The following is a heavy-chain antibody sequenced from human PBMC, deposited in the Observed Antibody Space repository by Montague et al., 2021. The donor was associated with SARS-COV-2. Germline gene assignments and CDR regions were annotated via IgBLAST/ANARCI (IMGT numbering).Heavy chain of an antibody. CDR1: GGSISSSSYY. CDR2: IYYSGST. D-gene: IGHD2-15*01. CDR3: ARVSSSTNNIVVVGLYYFDY. V-gene: IGHV4-39*07. Sequence: SETLPLTCTVYGGSISSSSYYWGWIRQPPGKGLEWIGSIYYSGSTYYNPSLKSRVTISVDTSKNQFSLKLSSVTAADTAVYYCARVSSSTNNIVVVGLYYFDYWGQGTLVTVSS. J-gene: IGHJ4*02.